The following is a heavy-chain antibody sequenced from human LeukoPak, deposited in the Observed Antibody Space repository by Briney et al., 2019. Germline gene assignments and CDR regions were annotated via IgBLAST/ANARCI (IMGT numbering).Heavy chain of an antibody. CDR1: GFTFSSYS. CDR3: ARGRLGGHFNWMPSPPDY. J-gene: IGHJ4*02. D-gene: IGHD3-9*01. CDR2: ISYNSGTI. Sequence: GGSLRLSCAASGFTFSSYSMNWVRQAPGKGLEWLSYISYNSGTISYADSVKGRFTVSRDDAANSLYLQMTSLRVEDTAVCYCARGRLGGHFNWMPSPPDYWGQGTLVTVSS. V-gene: IGHV3-48*04.